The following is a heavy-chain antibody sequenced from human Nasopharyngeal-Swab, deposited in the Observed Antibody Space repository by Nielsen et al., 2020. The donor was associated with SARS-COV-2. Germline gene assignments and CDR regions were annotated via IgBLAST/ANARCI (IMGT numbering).Heavy chain of an antibody. CDR2: INPNSGGT. D-gene: IGHD2-15*01. V-gene: IGHV1-2*06. Sequence: ASVKVSCKASGYTFTGYYMHWVRQAPGQGLEWMGRINPNSGGTNYAQKFQGRVTMTRDTSISTAYMELSRLRSDDTAVYYCASNLCSGGSCYRAGYYYYMDVWGKGTTVTVSS. J-gene: IGHJ6*03. CDR1: GYTFTGYY. CDR3: ASNLCSGGSCYRAGYYYYMDV.